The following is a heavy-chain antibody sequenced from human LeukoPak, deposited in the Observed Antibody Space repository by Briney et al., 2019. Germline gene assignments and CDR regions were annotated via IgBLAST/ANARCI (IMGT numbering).Heavy chain of an antibody. J-gene: IGHJ6*03. Sequence: GGSLRLSCAASGFTVSSYYMSWVRQAPGKGLEWVSVIYSGGSTNYADSVKGRFIISRDNAKNTLYLQMNSLRVEDTAVYYCARGPIVVGTYYYMDVWGKGTTVTVSS. CDR2: IYSGGST. CDR1: GFTVSSYY. D-gene: IGHD2-2*01. CDR3: ARGPIVVGTYYYMDV. V-gene: IGHV3-53*01.